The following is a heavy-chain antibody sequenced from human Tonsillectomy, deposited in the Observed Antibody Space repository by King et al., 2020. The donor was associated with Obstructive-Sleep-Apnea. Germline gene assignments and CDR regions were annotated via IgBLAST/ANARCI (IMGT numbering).Heavy chain of an antibody. CDR2: IYHSGST. D-gene: IGHD2-15*01. J-gene: IGHJ5*02. Sequence: VQLQESGPGLVKPSETLSLTCTVSGYSISSGYYWGWIRQPPGKGLEWIGSIYHSGSTYYNPSLKSRVTISEDTSKTQFSLKLSSVTAADTAVYYCARDPCSGGSCYFPSGWFDPWGQGTLVTVSS. CDR3: ARDPCSGGSCYFPSGWFDP. V-gene: IGHV4-38-2*02. CDR1: GYSISSGYY.